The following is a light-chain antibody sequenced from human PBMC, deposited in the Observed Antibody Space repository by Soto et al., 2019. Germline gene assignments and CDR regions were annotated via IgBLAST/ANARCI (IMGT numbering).Light chain of an antibody. CDR1: SSNIGAGYD. CDR2: ADN. CDR3: QSYDTSLSGVI. V-gene: IGLV1-40*01. J-gene: IGLJ2*01. Sequence: QSVLTQPPSVSGAPGQKITMSCTGSSSNIGAGYDVHWYQQLPGAAPRLLIYADNNRPSGVPDRFSASNSGTSASLAITGLQVEDEAVYYCQSYDTSLSGVIFGAGTKVTVL.